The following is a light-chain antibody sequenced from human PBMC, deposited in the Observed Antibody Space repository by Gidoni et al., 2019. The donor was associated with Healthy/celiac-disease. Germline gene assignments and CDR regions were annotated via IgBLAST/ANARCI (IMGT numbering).Light chain of an antibody. CDR1: SSDVGGYNY. J-gene: IGLJ1*01. CDR2: DVS. CDR3: SSYTSRSTPGIYV. V-gene: IGLV2-14*01. Sequence: QSALTQPASVSGSPGQSITISCTGTSSDVGGYNYVSWYQQHPGKAPKLMIYDVSNRPSGVSNRFSGSKSGNTASLTISGLQAEDEADYYCSSYTSRSTPGIYVFGTGTKVTVL.